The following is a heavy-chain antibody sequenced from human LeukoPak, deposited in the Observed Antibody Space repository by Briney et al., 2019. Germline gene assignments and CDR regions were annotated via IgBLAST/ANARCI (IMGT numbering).Heavy chain of an antibody. V-gene: IGHV3-21*04. CDR1: GFSFSSFS. Sequence: PGGSLRLSCAASGFSFSSFSMNWVRQAPGKGLEWVSYISGGSSFTYYVDSVKGRFTISRDNAKNSLYLQMNSLRAEDTALYYCASGGIYYGAAFDFWGQGTLVTVSS. J-gene: IGHJ4*02. D-gene: IGHD1-26*01. CDR2: ISGGSSFT. CDR3: ASGGIYYGAAFDF.